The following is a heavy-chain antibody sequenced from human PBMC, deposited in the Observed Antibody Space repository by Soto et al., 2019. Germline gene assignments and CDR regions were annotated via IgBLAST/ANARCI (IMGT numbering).Heavy chain of an antibody. J-gene: IGHJ4*02. CDR2: IGPDGSNI. CDR3: VRDSNWSYDY. D-gene: IGHD4-4*01. Sequence: EVQLLESGGGLVQPGGSLRLSCAASGFTFSSYAMTWVRQAPGKGLEWVSHIGPDGSNIRDADSVQGRFTISRDNARNTLYLQMNSLRDEDTAMYYCVRDSNWSYDYWGQGILVTVSS. CDR1: GFTFSSYA. V-gene: IGHV3-74*01.